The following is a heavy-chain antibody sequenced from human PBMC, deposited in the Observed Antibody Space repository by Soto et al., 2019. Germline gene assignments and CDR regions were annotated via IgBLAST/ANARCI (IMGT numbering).Heavy chain of an antibody. CDR1: GFTFSNYA. V-gene: IGHV3-23*01. CDR3: ARVVRYFDNPYDMGV. J-gene: IGHJ6*02. D-gene: IGHD3-9*01. CDR2: IGGSGSNT. Sequence: EGQLLESGEGLVQPGGSLKLSCAASGFTFSNYAMSWVRQAPGKGLEWVSGIGGSGSNTYYADSVKGRFTISRDNSKNTLVLQINSRTDEETADYYCARVVRYFDNPYDMGVWGQGTTVTVSS.